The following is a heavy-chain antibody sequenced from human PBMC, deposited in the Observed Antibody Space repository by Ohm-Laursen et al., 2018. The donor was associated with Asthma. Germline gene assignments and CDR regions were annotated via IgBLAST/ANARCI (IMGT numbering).Heavy chain of an antibody. D-gene: IGHD3/OR15-3a*01. V-gene: IGHV1-58*01. CDR2: IVVGSGNT. CDR3: AAVSRSGDGLVLDV. CDR1: GFTFTSSA. J-gene: IGHJ6*02. Sequence: GASVKVSCKASGFTFTSSAVQWVRQARGQRLEWIGWIVVGSGNTNYAQKFQERVTITRDMSTSTAYMELSSLRSEDTAVYYCAAVSRSGDGLVLDVWGQGTTVTVSS.